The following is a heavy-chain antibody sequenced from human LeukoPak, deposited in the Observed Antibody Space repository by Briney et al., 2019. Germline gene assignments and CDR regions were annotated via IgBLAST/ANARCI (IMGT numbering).Heavy chain of an antibody. CDR2: IKSKTAGGTT. CDR3: ATEYYGAYNY. Sequence: KSGGSLRLSCAASGFTFSDAWMSWVRQAPGKGLEWVGHIKSKTAGGTTDYAEPVKGRFSISRDDSKDTVSLEMNSLKTEDTAVYYCATEYYGAYNYWGRGTLVTVSS. CDR1: GFTFSDAW. J-gene: IGHJ4*02. V-gene: IGHV3-15*05. D-gene: IGHD4-17*01.